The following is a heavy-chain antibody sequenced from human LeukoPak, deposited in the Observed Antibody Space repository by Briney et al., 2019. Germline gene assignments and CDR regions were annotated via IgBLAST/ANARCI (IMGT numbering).Heavy chain of an antibody. V-gene: IGHV4-34*01. J-gene: IGHJ5*02. Sequence: SETLSLTCAVYGGSFGGYYWSWIRQPPGKGLEWIGEINHSGSTNYNPSLKSRVTISVDTSKNQFSLKLSSVTAADTAVYYCARVLMVYAIPRWFDPWGQGTLVTVSS. D-gene: IGHD2-8*01. CDR3: ARVLMVYAIPRWFDP. CDR2: INHSGST. CDR1: GGSFGGYY.